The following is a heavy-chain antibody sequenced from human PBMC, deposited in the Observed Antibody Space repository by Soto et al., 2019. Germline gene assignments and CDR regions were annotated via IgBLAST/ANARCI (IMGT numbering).Heavy chain of an antibody. Sequence: GASVKVSCKASGGTLSSYAISWVRQAPGQGLEWMGGIIPIFGTANYAQKFQGRVTITADESTSTAYMELSSLRSEDTAVYYCARNRGSGWEKFYYYYGMDVWGQGTTVTVSS. CDR2: IIPIFGTA. CDR3: ARNRGSGWEKFYYYYGMDV. D-gene: IGHD6-19*01. J-gene: IGHJ6*02. CDR1: GGTLSSYA. V-gene: IGHV1-69*13.